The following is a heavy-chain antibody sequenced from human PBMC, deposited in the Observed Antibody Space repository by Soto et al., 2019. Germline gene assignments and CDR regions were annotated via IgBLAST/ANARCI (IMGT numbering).Heavy chain of an antibody. J-gene: IGHJ6*02. D-gene: IGHD1-26*01. CDR1: GDSVSSNSAA. V-gene: IGHV6-1*01. CDR3: AKNWAVGGTTAGMDV. CDR2: TYYRSKWYN. Sequence: PSQTLSLPCAISGDSVSSNSAAWNWVRQSPSRGLEWLGRTYYRSKWYNDYRVSVKSRMTINADTSKNQVSLQLKSVTPEDTAVYYCAKNWAVGGTTAGMDVWGQGTTVTVSS.